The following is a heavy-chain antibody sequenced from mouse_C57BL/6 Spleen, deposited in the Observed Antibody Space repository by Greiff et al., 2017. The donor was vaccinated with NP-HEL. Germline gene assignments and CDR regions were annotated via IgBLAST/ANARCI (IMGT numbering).Heavy chain of an antibody. D-gene: IGHD3-3*01. J-gene: IGHJ4*01. Sequence: QVQLKQSGAELVRPGTSVKVSCKASGYAFTNYLIEWVKQRPGQGLEWIGVINPGSGGTNYNEKFKGKATLTADKSSSTAYMQLSSLTSEDSAVYFCASYRAGGLDAMDYWGQGTSVTVSS. CDR2: INPGSGGT. V-gene: IGHV1-54*01. CDR3: ASYRAGGLDAMDY. CDR1: GYAFTNYL.